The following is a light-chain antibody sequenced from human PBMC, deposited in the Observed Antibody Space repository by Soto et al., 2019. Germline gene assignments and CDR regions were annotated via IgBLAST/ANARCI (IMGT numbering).Light chain of an antibody. Sequence: EVVLSQSPVALSLSPEARATLSCRASHYINSSYLIWYQQKPGQAPRLLIHGASTRATGIPGRFSGSGSGTDFTLTISSLQPEDFATYYCLQDYNYPWTFGQGAKVDIK. CDR1: HYINSSY. CDR3: LQDYNYPWT. CDR2: GAS. V-gene: IGKV3D-7*01. J-gene: IGKJ1*01.